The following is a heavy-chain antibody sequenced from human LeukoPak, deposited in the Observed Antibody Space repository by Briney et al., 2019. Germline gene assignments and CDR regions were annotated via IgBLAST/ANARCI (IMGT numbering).Heavy chain of an antibody. CDR2: INPDSSDT. CDR1: GYTLTGYY. Sequence: ASVKVSCKASGYTLTGYYMYWVRPAPGQGVEWMGWINPDSSDTNYAQKFQGRVTMTRDTSISTAYMELSSLTSDDTAVFYCAREGISSGSYSAALDYWGQGTLVTVSS. J-gene: IGHJ4*02. CDR3: AREGISSGSYSAALDY. D-gene: IGHD1-26*01. V-gene: IGHV1-2*02.